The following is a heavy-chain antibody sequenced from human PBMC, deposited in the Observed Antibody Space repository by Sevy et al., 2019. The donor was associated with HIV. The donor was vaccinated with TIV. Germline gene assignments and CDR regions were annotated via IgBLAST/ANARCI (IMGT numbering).Heavy chain of an antibody. CDR1: RFTFSSYG. D-gene: IGHD3-22*01. CDR3: AKDGAGYYDYYYYGMDV. J-gene: IGHJ6*02. V-gene: IGHV3-30*18. CDR2: ISYDGSNK. Sequence: GGSLRLSCAASRFTFSSYGMHWVRQAPGKGLEWVAVISYDGSNKYYSDSVKGRFTISRDNSKNTLYLQMNSLRAEDTAVYYCAKDGAGYYDYYYYGMDVWGQGTTVTVSS.